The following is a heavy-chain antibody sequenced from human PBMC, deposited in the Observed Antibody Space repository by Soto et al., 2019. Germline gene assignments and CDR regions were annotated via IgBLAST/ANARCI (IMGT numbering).Heavy chain of an antibody. D-gene: IGHD3-22*01. V-gene: IGHV3-23*01. CDR3: AKGQYYYGSSS. CDR1: ELTFSTNA. J-gene: IGHJ5*02. CDR2: ISGSGGST. Sequence: GGSLRLSCAASELTFSTNAMNWVRKAPGKGLEWVSSISGSGGSTNYADSVKGRFTISRDNSNNTLYLQMNSLRAEDTAVYYCAKGQYYYGSSSWGQGTLVTVSS.